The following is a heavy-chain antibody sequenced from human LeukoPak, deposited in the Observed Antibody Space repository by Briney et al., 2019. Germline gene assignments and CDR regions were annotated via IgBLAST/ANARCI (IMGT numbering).Heavy chain of an antibody. Sequence: SVKVSCKASGGTFRTYGVRWVRQAPGQGLEWMGGIIPISGGRSYAQKFQDRVTITADESTTLAYMDLSRLRFEATAVYYCARVITIGQPPYYYYMDVWGKGTTVTVSS. J-gene: IGHJ6*03. CDR1: GGTFRTYG. D-gene: IGHD3-10*01. CDR3: ARVITIGQPPYYYYMDV. V-gene: IGHV1-69*13. CDR2: IIPISGGR.